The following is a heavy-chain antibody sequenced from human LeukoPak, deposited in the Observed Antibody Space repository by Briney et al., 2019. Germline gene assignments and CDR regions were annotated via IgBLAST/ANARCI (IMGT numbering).Heavy chain of an antibody. CDR3: ARMSGAVAGY. CDR1: GSTFSSYS. CDR2: ISSSSSYI. V-gene: IGHV3-21*01. D-gene: IGHD6-19*01. J-gene: IGHJ4*02. Sequence: GGSLRLSCAASGSTFSSYSMNWVRQAPGKGLEWVSSISSSSSYIYYADSVKGRFTISRDNAKNSLYLQMNSLRAEDTAVYYCARMSGAVAGYWGQGTLVTVSS.